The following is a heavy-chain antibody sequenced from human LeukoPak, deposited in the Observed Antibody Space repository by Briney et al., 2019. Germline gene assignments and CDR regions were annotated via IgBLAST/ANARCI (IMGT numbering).Heavy chain of an antibody. CDR3: ARGDYYDSSGYYHYYYYYMDV. CDR2: IIPIFGTA. J-gene: IGHJ6*03. V-gene: IGHV1-69*05. D-gene: IGHD3-22*01. CDR1: GGTFISYA. Sequence: ASVKVSCKASGGTFISYAISWVRQAPGQGLEWMGRIIPIFGTANYAQKFQGRVTITTDESTSTAYMELSSLRSEDTAVYYCARGDYYDSSGYYHYYYYYMDVWGKGTTVTVSS.